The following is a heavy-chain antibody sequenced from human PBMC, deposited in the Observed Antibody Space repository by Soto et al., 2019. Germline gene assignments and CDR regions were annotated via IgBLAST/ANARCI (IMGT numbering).Heavy chain of an antibody. V-gene: IGHV3-11*05. CDR2: ISTSSSYT. Sequence: QVQLVESGGGLVKPGGSLRLSCVASGFTFSAHYTTWIRQAPGKGLEWLTYISTSSSYTNYADSVKGRFTISRDNAMNSMYLPMTSLRAEDTAVYYCARFRLTGYFDYWGQGTLVTVSS. CDR3: ARFRLTGYFDY. CDR1: GFTFSAHY. J-gene: IGHJ4*02.